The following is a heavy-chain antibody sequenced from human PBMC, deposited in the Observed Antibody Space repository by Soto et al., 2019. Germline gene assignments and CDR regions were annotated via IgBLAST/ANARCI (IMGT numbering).Heavy chain of an antibody. Sequence: SVKVSCKASGGTFSSYAISWVRQAPGQGLEWMGGIIPIFGTANYAQKFQGRVTITADESTSTAYMELSSLRSEDTAVYYCARDKGYCSSTSCFPYYYYGMDVWGQGTTVTVSS. D-gene: IGHD2-2*01. CDR2: IIPIFGTA. CDR3: ARDKGYCSSTSCFPYYYYGMDV. CDR1: GGTFSSYA. J-gene: IGHJ6*02. V-gene: IGHV1-69*13.